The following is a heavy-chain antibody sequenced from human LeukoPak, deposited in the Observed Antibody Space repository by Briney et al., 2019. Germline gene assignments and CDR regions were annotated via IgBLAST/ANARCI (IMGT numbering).Heavy chain of an antibody. J-gene: IGHJ6*03. D-gene: IGHD1-1*01. V-gene: IGHV3-48*04. Sequence: GGSLRLSCAASGFTFSSYSMNWVRQAPGKGLEWVSYISSSSSTIYYADSVKGRFTISRDNAKNSLYLQMNSLRAEDTALYYCAKWEFLEGGSNYYMEVWGKGTPVTVSS. CDR3: AKWEFLEGGSNYYMEV. CDR2: ISSSSSTI. CDR1: GFTFSSYS.